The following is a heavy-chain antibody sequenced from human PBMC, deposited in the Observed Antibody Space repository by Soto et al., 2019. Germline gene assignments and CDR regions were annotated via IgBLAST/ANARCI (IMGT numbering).Heavy chain of an antibody. Sequence: GGSLRLSCAASGFTFSDYYMSWIRQAPGKGLEWVSYISSSGSTIYYADSVKGRFTISRDNAKNSLYLQMNSLRAEDTAVYYCARDGAATIQDAFDIWGQGTMVTVSS. V-gene: IGHV3-11*01. J-gene: IGHJ3*02. CDR1: GFTFSDYY. CDR2: ISSSGSTI. D-gene: IGHD5-12*01. CDR3: ARDGAATIQDAFDI.